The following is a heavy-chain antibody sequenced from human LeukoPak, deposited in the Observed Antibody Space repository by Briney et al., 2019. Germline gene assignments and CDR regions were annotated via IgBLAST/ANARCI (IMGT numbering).Heavy chain of an antibody. J-gene: IGHJ4*02. CDR3: ARHRPVAGHFDY. CDR1: GGSISSNNYY. V-gene: IGHV4-39*01. D-gene: IGHD6-19*01. Sequence: SETLSLTCTVSGGSISSNNYYWGWIRQPPGKGLEWIGNIYFTGSTYYSPSLKSRVTISVDTSKNQFSLKLSSVTAADTAVYYCARHRPVAGHFDYWGQGTLVTVSS. CDR2: IYFTGST.